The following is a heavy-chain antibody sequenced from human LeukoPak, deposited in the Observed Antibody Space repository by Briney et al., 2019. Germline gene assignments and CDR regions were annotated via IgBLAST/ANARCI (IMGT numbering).Heavy chain of an antibody. CDR1: GYTFTGDY. J-gene: IGHJ6*03. CDR2: INPNSGGT. Sequence: GASVKVSCKASGYTFTGDYMHWVRQAPGQGLEWMGRINPNSGGTNYAQKFQGRVTMTRDTSISTAYMALSRLRSDDTAVYYCASGDPKPISSSGGYYDFWSGYWPYYYYMDVWGKGTTVTVSS. CDR3: ASGDPKPISSSGGYYDFWSGYWPYYYYMDV. D-gene: IGHD3-3*01. V-gene: IGHV1-2*06.